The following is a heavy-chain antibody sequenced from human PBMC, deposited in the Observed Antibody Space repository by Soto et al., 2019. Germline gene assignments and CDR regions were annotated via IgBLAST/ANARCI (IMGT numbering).Heavy chain of an antibody. CDR2: IKQDGSEI. CDR1: GFTFSSYW. J-gene: IGHJ3*02. V-gene: IGHV3-7*05. D-gene: IGHD3-16*01. Sequence: GGSLRLSCAASGFTFSSYWMSWVRQAPGKGLEWVANIKQDGSEIHYVDSVKGRFTISRDNAKNSLYLQMDSLGAEDTAVYYCARCPGGMAYIDDAFDIWGQGTMVTVSS. CDR3: ARCPGGMAYIDDAFDI.